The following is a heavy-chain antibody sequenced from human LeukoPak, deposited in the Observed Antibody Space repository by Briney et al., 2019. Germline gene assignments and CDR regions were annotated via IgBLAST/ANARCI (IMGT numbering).Heavy chain of an antibody. CDR1: GYTFTSYY. V-gene: IGHV1-46*01. CDR2: INPSGDST. J-gene: IGHJ6*02. D-gene: IGHD2-8*01. CDR3: SRTVSDNDYGMDV. Sequence: EASVKVSCKASGYTFTSYYMHWVRQAPGQGPEWVGIINPSGDSTSYAQGFQGRVTMTRDTSTSTVYLELSRLRSDGTDVYFCSRTVSDNDYGMDVWGQRTTGTAS.